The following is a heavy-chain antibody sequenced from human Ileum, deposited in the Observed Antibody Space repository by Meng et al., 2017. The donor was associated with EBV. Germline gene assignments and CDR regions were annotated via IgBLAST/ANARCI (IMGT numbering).Heavy chain of an antibody. CDR2: IYGNGDK. CDR3: AHREGYGGWYLDT. D-gene: IGHD6-19*01. V-gene: IGHV2-5*01. CDR1: GFSLTISEVS. J-gene: IGHJ5*02. Sequence: IHLKESGPSLPKPAPTLPLTCTFFGFSLTISEVSVGWIRQAPGKALEWLAVIYGNGDKRYNPSLESRLTITKDASKNQVVITVTNIDPMDTATYYCAHREGYGGWYLDTWGQGTLVTVSS.